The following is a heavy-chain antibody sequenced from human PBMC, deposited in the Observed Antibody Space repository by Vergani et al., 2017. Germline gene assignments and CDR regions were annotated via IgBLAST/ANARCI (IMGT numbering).Heavy chain of an antibody. Sequence: QLQLQESGPGLVEPSETLSLTCSVSGGSMSGYYWSWIRQPPGKELEWIGYMYHSGSTNYNPSLETRGTISGDTSKNQFSLKLNSVTAADTAVYYCGRVADFYGLGSRLLDLWGQGILVTVSS. CDR3: GRVADFYGLGSRLLDL. CDR1: GGSMSGYY. J-gene: IGHJ5*02. V-gene: IGHV4-59*01. D-gene: IGHD3-10*01. CDR2: MYHSGST.